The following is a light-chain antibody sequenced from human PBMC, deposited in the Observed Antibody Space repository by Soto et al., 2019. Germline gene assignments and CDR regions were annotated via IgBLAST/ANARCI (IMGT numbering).Light chain of an antibody. J-gene: IGLJ1*01. Sequence: QSVLTQPPSVSGSPGQSVAISCTGTSSDVGSYNRVSWYQQPPGTAPKVMIYEVSNRPSGVPDRFSGSKSGNTASLTISGLQAEDEADYYCGSYTSISTYVFGTGTKVTVL. CDR3: GSYTSISTYV. CDR2: EVS. V-gene: IGLV2-18*02. CDR1: SSDVGSYNR.